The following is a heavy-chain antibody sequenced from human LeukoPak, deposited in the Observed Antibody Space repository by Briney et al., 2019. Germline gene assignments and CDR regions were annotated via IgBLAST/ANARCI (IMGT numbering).Heavy chain of an antibody. D-gene: IGHD3-10*01. Sequence: GGSLRLSCAASGFTFSSYGMHWVRQAPGKGLEWVAVIWYDGSNKYYADSVKGRFTISREHSKNTLYMQMNSLRAEDTAVYYCARDRGYGSGSYFFYYYGMDVWGKGTTVTVSS. V-gene: IGHV3-33*01. J-gene: IGHJ6*04. CDR3: ARDRGYGSGSYFFYYYGMDV. CDR2: IWYDGSNK. CDR1: GFTFSSYG.